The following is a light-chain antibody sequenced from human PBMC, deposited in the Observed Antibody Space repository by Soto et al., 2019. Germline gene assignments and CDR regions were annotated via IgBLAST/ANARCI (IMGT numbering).Light chain of an antibody. CDR2: GAY. CDR1: QSVSSSY. Sequence: EIVLTQSPGTLSLSPGDRATLSCRASQSVSSSYLAWYQQKPGQAHRLLIYGAYSRATGIQDRFSGSGSGTDFTLTIRRLEPEDFAVYYCQQYGSSPRTFGQGTKVDIK. V-gene: IGKV3-20*01. J-gene: IGKJ1*01. CDR3: QQYGSSPRT.